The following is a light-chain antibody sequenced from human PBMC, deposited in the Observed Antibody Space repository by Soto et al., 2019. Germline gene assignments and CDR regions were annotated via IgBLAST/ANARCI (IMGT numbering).Light chain of an antibody. V-gene: IGLV2-14*01. CDR1: SSDVGGYNY. J-gene: IGLJ3*02. CDR2: EVS. CDR3: SSYTSSSTLHWM. Sequence: QSVLTQPASVSGSPGQSITISCTGTSSDVGGYNYVSWYQQHPGKAPKLMIYEVSNRPSGVSNRFSGSKSGNTASLTISGLQAEDEADYYCSSYTSSSTLHWMFGGGTKLTVL.